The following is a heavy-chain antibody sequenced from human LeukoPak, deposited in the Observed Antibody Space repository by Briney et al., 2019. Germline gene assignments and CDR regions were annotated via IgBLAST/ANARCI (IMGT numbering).Heavy chain of an antibody. V-gene: IGHV3-30-3*01. CDR1: GFTFSSYA. CDR3: ARVRLYSSGWYPGYYFDY. CDR2: ISYDGSNK. J-gene: IGHJ4*02. D-gene: IGHD6-19*01. Sequence: GRSLRLSCAASGFTFSSYAMHWVRQAPGKGLEWVAVISYDGSNKYYADSVKGRFTISRDNSKNTLYLQMNSLRAEDTAVYYCARVRLYSSGWYPGYYFDYWGQGTLVTVSS.